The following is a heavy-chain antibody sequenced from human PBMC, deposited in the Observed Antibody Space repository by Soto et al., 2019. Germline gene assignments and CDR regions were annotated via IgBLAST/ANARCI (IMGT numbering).Heavy chain of an antibody. CDR2: INPNSGGT. V-gene: IGHV1-2*02. CDR1: GYTFTGYY. D-gene: IGHD1-26*01. CDR3: ASAVGANDAFDN. Sequence: ASVKVSCKASGYTFTGYYMHWVRQAPGQGLEWMGWINPNSGGTNYAQKFQGRVTMTRDTSSSTAYMELSRLRSDDTAVYYCASAVGANDAFDNWGQGTMVTVSS. J-gene: IGHJ3*02.